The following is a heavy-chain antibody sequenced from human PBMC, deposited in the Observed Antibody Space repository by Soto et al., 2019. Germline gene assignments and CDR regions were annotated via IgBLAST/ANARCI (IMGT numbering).Heavy chain of an antibody. CDR1: GFAFSTYA. V-gene: IGHV3-23*01. CDR2: ISGSGDNR. CDR3: AKPSYTFGVVIVGAFDY. D-gene: IGHD3-3*01. Sequence: PGGSLRLSCAASGFAFSTYALSWVRQAPGKGLEWVSGISGSGDNRYYADSVKGRFTISRDNSKNTVYLQMNSLKVEDTATYPCAKPSYTFGVVIVGAFDYWGPGALVTVSS. J-gene: IGHJ4*02.